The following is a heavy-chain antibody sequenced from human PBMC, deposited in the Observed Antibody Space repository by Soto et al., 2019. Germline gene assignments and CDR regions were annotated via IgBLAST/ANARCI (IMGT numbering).Heavy chain of an antibody. Sequence: ASVKVSCKASGGTFSSYAISWVRQAPGQGLEWMGGIIPIFGTANYAQKFQGRVTITADESTSTAYMELSSLRSEDTAVYYCARAGQWELRPYNDYWGQGTLVTVSS. D-gene: IGHD1-26*01. J-gene: IGHJ4*02. CDR1: GGTFSSYA. CDR3: ARAGQWELRPYNDY. V-gene: IGHV1-69*13. CDR2: IIPIFGTA.